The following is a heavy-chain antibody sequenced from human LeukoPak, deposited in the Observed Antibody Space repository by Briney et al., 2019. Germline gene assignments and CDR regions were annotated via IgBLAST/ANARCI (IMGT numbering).Heavy chain of an antibody. Sequence: SETLSLTCAVYGGSFSGYYWSWIRQPPEKGLEWIGEINHSGGTSYNPSLKSRVTISADTSKNQMSLKLSPVTAADTAVYYCARGLGSWYNYWGQGTLVTVSS. CDR3: ARGLGSWYNY. CDR2: INHSGGT. V-gene: IGHV4-34*01. J-gene: IGHJ4*02. D-gene: IGHD6-13*01. CDR1: GGSFSGYY.